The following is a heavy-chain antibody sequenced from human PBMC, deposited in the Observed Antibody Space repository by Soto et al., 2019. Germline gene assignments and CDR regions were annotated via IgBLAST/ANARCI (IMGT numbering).Heavy chain of an antibody. CDR3: ASAVAGRISPYFDP. Sequence: GGALRLSCAASGFTFSSYWMSWVRQAPGKGLEWVANIKQDGSEKYYVDSVKGRFTISRDNAKNSLYLQMNSLRAEDTAVYYCASAVAGRISPYFDPWGQGTLVTVST. V-gene: IGHV3-7*03. J-gene: IGHJ5*02. CDR2: IKQDGSEK. D-gene: IGHD6-19*01. CDR1: GFTFSSYW.